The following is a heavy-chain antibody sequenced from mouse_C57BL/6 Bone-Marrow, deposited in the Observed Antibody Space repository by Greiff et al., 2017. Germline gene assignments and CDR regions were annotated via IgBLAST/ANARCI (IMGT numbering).Heavy chain of an antibody. Sequence: VQLQQPGAELVKPGASVKMSCKASGYTFTSYWITWVKQRPGQGLEWIGDIYPGSGSTNYNEKFKSKATLTVDTASSTAYMQLSSLTSEDSAVYYCARWFYDYALDYWGQGTTLTVSS. J-gene: IGHJ2*01. CDR2: IYPGSGST. CDR3: ARWFYDYALDY. D-gene: IGHD2-4*01. CDR1: GYTFTSYW. V-gene: IGHV1-55*01.